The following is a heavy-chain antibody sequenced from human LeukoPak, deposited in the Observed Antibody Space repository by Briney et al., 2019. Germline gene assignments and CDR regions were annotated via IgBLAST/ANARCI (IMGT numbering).Heavy chain of an antibody. J-gene: IGHJ4*02. D-gene: IGHD2-2*02. CDR3: ARVRGVPAAIPWGDHLVDY. CDR2: IYHSGST. CDR1: GYSISSGYY. Sequence: SETLSLTCAVSGYSISSGYYWGWIRQPPGKGLEWIGSIYHSGSTFYNPSLKSRVTISVDTSKNQFSLKLSSVTAADTAVYYCARVRGVPAAIPWGDHLVDYWGQGTLVTVSS. V-gene: IGHV4-38-2*01.